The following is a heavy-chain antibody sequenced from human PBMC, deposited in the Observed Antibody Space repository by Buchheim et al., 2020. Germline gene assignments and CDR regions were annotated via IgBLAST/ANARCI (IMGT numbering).Heavy chain of an antibody. CDR2: ISYDGSNK. J-gene: IGHJ6*02. D-gene: IGHD3-3*01. V-gene: IGHV3-30*03. Sequence: QVQLVESGGGVVQPGRSLRLSCAASGFTFSSYGMHWVRQAPGKGLEWVAVISYDGSNKYYADSVKGRFTISRDNSKNTLYLQMNSLRAEDTAVYYCAREYVDFWSPGSGLYYGMDVWGQGTT. CDR3: AREYVDFWSPGSGLYYGMDV. CDR1: GFTFSSYG.